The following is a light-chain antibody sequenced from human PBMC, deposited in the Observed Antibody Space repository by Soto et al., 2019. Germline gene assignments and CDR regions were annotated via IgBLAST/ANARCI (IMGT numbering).Light chain of an antibody. Sequence: DIQLTQSPSSLSASVGDRVTITCQASQDISNHLNWYQQKPGKAPNLLIYDASDSETGVPSRFSGGGSGTFFSFTINSLQPEDIATYYCQKHDGVPLFGPGTKGEIK. CDR2: DAS. V-gene: IGKV1-33*01. CDR3: QKHDGVPL. J-gene: IGKJ3*01. CDR1: QDISNH.